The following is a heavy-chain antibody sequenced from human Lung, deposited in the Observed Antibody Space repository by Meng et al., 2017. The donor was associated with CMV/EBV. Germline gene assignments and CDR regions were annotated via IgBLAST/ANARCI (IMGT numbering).Heavy chain of an antibody. CDR2: IYYSGST. V-gene: IGHV4-39*01. Sequence: SETLSFXCTVSGGSISSSSYYWGWIRQPPGKGLEWIGSIYYSGSTYYNPSLKSRVTISVDTSKNQFSLKLSSVTAADTAVYYCARLSDFWSGYPDLFDYWGQGTLVTVSS. CDR1: GGSISSSSYY. J-gene: IGHJ4*02. CDR3: ARLSDFWSGYPDLFDY. D-gene: IGHD3-3*01.